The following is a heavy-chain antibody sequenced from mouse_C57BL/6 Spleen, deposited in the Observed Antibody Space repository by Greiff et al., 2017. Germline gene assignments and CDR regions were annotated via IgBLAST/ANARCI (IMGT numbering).Heavy chain of an antibody. CDR1: GYSFTGYY. J-gene: IGHJ2*01. V-gene: IGHV1-42*01. D-gene: IGHD3-3*01. CDR2: INPSTGGT. CDR3: AREGPDYFDY. Sequence: EVKLMESGPELVKPGASVKISCKASGYSFTGYYMNWVKQSPEKSLEWIGEINPSTGGTTYNQKFKAKATLTVDKSSSTAYMQLKSLTSEDSAVYYCAREGPDYFDYWGQGTTLTVSS.